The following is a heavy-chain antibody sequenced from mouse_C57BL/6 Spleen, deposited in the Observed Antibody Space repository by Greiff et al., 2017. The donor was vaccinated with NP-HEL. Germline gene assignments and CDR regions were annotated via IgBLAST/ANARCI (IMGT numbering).Heavy chain of an antibody. D-gene: IGHD1-1*01. J-gene: IGHJ2*01. Sequence: EVQLQQSGPELVKPGASVKMSCKASGYTFTDYNMHWVKQSHGKSLEWIGYINPNNGGTSYNQKFKGKATLTVNKSSSTAYMELRSLTSEDSAVYYCARCITTVVDFDYWGQGTTLTVSS. CDR2: INPNNGGT. CDR3: ARCITTVVDFDY. CDR1: GYTFTDYN. V-gene: IGHV1-22*01.